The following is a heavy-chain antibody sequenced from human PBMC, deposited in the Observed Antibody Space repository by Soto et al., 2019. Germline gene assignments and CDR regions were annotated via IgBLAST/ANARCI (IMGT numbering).Heavy chain of an antibody. V-gene: IGHV1-69*12. CDR3: ARDDVDTAMPYGMDV. J-gene: IGHJ6*02. Sequence: QVQLVQSGAEVKKPGSSVKVSCKASGGTFSSYAISWVRQAPGQGLEWMGGIIPIFGTANYAQKFQGRVTMTADQSTSTAYMELSSLITEDTAVYYCARDDVDTAMPYGMDVWGQGTTVTVSS. CDR1: GGTFSSYA. D-gene: IGHD5-18*01. CDR2: IIPIFGTA.